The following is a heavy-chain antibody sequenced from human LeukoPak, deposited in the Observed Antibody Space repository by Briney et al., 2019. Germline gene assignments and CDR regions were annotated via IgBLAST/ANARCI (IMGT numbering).Heavy chain of an antibody. D-gene: IGHD2-15*01. V-gene: IGHV1-46*01. CDR3: AREAEPRRYCSGGSCYDFDY. J-gene: IGHJ4*02. Sequence: GASVKVSCKASGYTFTSYYMHWVRQAPGQGLEWMGIINPSGGSTSYAQKFQGRVTMTRDTSTSTVYMELSSLRSEDTAVYYCAREAEPRRYCSGGSCYDFDYWGQGTLVTLSS. CDR2: INPSGGST. CDR1: GYTFTSYY.